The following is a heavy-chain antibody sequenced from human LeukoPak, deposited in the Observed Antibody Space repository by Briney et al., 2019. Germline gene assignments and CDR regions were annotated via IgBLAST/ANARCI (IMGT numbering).Heavy chain of an antibody. V-gene: IGHV4-61*02. J-gene: IGHJ4*02. CDR1: GGSVTSGSYY. D-gene: IGHD2-15*01. CDR2: ISTSGST. Sequence: PSETLSLTCSVSGGSVTSGSYYWSWIRQPAGKGLEWIGRISTSGSTNCNPSLKSRVTMSLDTSKNQFSLKLNSVTAADTAVYYCARGAALAIDYWGQGALVTVSS. CDR3: ARGAALAIDY.